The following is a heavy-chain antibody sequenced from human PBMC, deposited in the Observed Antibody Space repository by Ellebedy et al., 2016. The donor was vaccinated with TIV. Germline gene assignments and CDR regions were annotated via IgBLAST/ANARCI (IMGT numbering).Heavy chain of an antibody. CDR3: ASGQYYDYVWGRMSGMDV. CDR1: GYTFTSYY. Sequence: ASVKVSCKASGYTFTSYYMHWVRQAPGQGLEWMGIINPSGGSTSYAQKLQGRVTMTRDTSTSTVYMELSSLRSEDTAVYYCASGQYYDYVWGRMSGMDVWGQGTTVTVSS. CDR2: INPSGGST. D-gene: IGHD3-16*01. V-gene: IGHV1-46*04. J-gene: IGHJ6*02.